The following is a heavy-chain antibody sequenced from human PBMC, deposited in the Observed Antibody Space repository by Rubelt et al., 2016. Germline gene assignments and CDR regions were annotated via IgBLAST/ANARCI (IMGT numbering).Heavy chain of an antibody. D-gene: IGHD3-10*01. Sequence: SWIRQPAGKGLEWIGRIYTSGSTNYNPSLKSRVTMSVDTSKNQFSLKLSSVTAADTAVYYCARCPNYYGSGSYCPFDYWGQGTLVTVSS. J-gene: IGHJ4*02. CDR2: IYTSGST. CDR3: ARCPNYYGSGSYCPFDY. V-gene: IGHV4-4*07.